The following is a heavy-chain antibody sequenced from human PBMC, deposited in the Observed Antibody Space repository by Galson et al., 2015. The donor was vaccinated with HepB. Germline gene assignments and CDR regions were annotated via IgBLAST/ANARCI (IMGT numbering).Heavy chain of an antibody. Sequence: SLRLSCAASGFTFSDYAMNWVRQAPGKGLEWVSYITSSSATIFYADSVQGRFTISRDNAENSLYLQMNSLRDEDTAVYYCARAPFWIFGVSSYYFDYWGQGILVTVSS. CDR1: GFTFSDYA. CDR2: ITSSSATI. CDR3: ARAPFWIFGVSSYYFDY. V-gene: IGHV3-48*02. J-gene: IGHJ4*02. D-gene: IGHD3-3*01.